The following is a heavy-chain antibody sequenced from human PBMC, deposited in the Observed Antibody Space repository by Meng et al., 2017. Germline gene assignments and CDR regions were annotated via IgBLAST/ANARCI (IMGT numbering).Heavy chain of an antibody. CDR1: GGSISSSNW. V-gene: IGHV4-4*02. D-gene: IGHD6-13*01. J-gene: IGHJ4*02. CDR3: ARVKQQLVRAFDY. CDR2: IYHSGST. Sequence: LRETLSLTCAVSGGSISSSNWWSWVRQPPGKGLEWIGEIYHSGSTNYNPSLKSRVTISVDKSKNQFSLKLSSVTAADTAVYYCARVKQQLVRAFDYWGQGTLVTVSS.